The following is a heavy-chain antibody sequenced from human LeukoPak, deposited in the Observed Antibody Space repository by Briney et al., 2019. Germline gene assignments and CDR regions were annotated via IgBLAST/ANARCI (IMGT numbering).Heavy chain of an antibody. V-gene: IGHV1-18*01. D-gene: IGHD3-16*01. CDR1: GYTFTSYG. CDR3: ARGMGQPLNYYYYYYMDV. J-gene: IGHJ6*03. Sequence: ASVKVSCKASGYTFTSYGISWVRQAPGQGLEGMGWISTYNGNTNYAQKLQGRVTMTTDTSTSTAYMELRSLRSDDTAVYYCARGMGQPLNYYYYYYMDVWGKGTTVTVSS. CDR2: ISTYNGNT.